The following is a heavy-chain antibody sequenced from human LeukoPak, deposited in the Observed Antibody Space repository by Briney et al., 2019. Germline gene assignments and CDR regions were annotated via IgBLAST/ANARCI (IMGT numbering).Heavy chain of an antibody. V-gene: IGHV1-2*06. CDR2: INPNSGGT. Sequence: ASVKVSCTASGYTFTGYYMHWVRQAPGQGLEWMGRINPNSGGTNYAQKLQGRVTMTRDTSISTAYMELSRLRSDDTAVYYCARGGYDFVYYYYGMDVWGQGTTVTVSS. D-gene: IGHD3-3*01. CDR1: GYTFTGYY. CDR3: ARGGYDFVYYYYGMDV. J-gene: IGHJ6*02.